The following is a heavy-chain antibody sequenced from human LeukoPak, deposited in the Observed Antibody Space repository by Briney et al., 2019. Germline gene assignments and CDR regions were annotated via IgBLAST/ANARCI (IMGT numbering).Heavy chain of an antibody. CDR3: ARITIFEQIFDY. D-gene: IGHD3-9*01. Sequence: SGPTLVEPTQTLTLTCTFSGFALTTSGVGVGWIRQPPGKALEWLALIYWDDDKRYSPSLKSRLTITKDTSKNQVVLTMTNMDPVDTATYYCARITIFEQIFDYWGQGTLVTVSS. V-gene: IGHV2-5*02. CDR2: IYWDDDK. J-gene: IGHJ4*02. CDR1: GFALTTSGVG.